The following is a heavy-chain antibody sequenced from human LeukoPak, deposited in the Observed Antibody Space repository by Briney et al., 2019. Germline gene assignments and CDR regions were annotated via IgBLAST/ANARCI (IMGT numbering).Heavy chain of an antibody. CDR2: MSSSGIS. V-gene: IGHV4-4*07. Sequence: PSETLSLTCTVSGGSISSYYWSWIRQPAGKGLEWIGRMSSSGISTYSLSLKSRVTISIDTSRNQFSMNLNSVTAADTAVYYCARGAGPPWFDPWGQGTLVTVSS. CDR3: ARGAGPPWFDP. CDR1: GGSISSYY. J-gene: IGHJ5*02. D-gene: IGHD6-19*01.